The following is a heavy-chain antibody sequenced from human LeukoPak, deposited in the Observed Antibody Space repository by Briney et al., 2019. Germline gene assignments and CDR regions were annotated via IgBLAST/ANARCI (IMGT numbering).Heavy chain of an antibody. CDR3: AKTLVGATSGPDYCFDS. D-gene: IGHD1-26*01. J-gene: IGHJ4*02. V-gene: IGHV3-23*01. CDR1: GFSFTNYA. CDR2: ISGSGGST. Sequence: GGSLRLSCAASGFSFTNYAMTWVRQAPGKGLEWVSAISGSGGSTFYPDSVKGRFTISRDNSKNTLYLQINSLRAEDTAVYYCAKTLVGATSGPDYCFDSWGQGTLVTVSS.